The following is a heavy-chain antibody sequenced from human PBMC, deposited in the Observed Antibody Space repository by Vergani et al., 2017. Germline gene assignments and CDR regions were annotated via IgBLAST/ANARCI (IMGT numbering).Heavy chain of an antibody. D-gene: IGHD1-14*01. V-gene: IGHV3-33*01. CDR3: ARDLRLLYNRFDP. J-gene: IGHJ5*02. Sequence: QVQLVESGGGVVQPGRSLRLSFAASGFTFNQYGMHWVRQAPGKGLEWVAVTWYDGNNKQYADSVKGRVTISRDNSKSTMYLQMNSLRDEDTGVYYCARDLRLLYNRFDPWGQGTLVTVSS. CDR2: TWYDGNNK. CDR1: GFTFNQYG.